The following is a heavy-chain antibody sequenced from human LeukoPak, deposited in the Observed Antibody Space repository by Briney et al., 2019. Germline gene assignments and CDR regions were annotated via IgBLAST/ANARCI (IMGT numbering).Heavy chain of an antibody. Sequence: ASVAVSCKAYTFTTYTIHWVRQAPGQRLEWMGWINTGNGNTKYSQKFQGRVTVTRDTSASTAYMELSSLRSEDTAVYYCAKCGYSDGWSCDHWGQGTLVTVSS. CDR2: INTGNGNT. V-gene: IGHV1-3*04. CDR1: YTFTTYT. CDR3: AKCGYSDGWSCDH. J-gene: IGHJ5*02. D-gene: IGHD5-18*01.